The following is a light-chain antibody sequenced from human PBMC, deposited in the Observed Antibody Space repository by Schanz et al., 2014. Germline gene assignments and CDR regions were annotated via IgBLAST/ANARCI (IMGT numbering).Light chain of an antibody. CDR3: QEYDKLFN. CDR1: QDITNY. V-gene: IGKV1-33*01. Sequence: DIPLTQSPSSLSASVGDRVTITCQASQDITNYLNWYQQQPGKAPKLLIYDASNLETGVPSRFSGSGSGTHFTLTISSLQPEDFATYYCQEYDKLFNFGPGTKVDIK. J-gene: IGKJ3*01. CDR2: DAS.